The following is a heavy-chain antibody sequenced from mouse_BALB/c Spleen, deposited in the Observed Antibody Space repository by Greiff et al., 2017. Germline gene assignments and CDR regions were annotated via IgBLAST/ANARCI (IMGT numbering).Heavy chain of an antibody. CDR2: ISYDGSN. J-gene: IGHJ4*01. CDR3: ARTAFRYAMDY. Sequence: ESGPGLVKPSQSLSLTCSVTGYSITSGYYWNWIRQFPGNKLEWMGYISYDGSNNYNPSLKNRISITRDTSKNQFFLKLNSVTTEDTATYYCARTAFRYAMDYWGQGTSVTVSS. V-gene: IGHV3-6*02. CDR1: GYSITSGYY.